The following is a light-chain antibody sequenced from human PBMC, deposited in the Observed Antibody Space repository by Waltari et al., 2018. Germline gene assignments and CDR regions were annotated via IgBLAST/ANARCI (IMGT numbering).Light chain of an antibody. J-gene: IGLJ2*01. Sequence: QSVLTQPPSVSGAPGQRVTISCTGSSSNIGEGYDVNWYQQLPGTAPKLLIHGNNNRPSEVPDRFSASKSGTSASLAITGLQAEDEADYYCCSYAGSYTSLFGGGTKLTVL. V-gene: IGLV1-40*01. CDR1: SSNIGEGYD. CDR2: GNN. CDR3: CSYAGSYTSL.